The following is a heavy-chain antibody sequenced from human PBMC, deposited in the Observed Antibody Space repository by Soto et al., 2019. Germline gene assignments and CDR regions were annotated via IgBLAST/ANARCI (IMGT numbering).Heavy chain of an antibody. J-gene: IGHJ6*02. CDR2: IYSGGST. Sequence: EVQLVESGGGLIQPGGSLRLSCAASGFTVSSNYMSWVRQAPGKGLEWVSVIYSGGSTYYADSVKGRFTISRDNSKNTLYLQMNSLRAEDTAVYYCARDLRSSSPPYYYYYGMDVWGQGTTVTVSS. CDR3: ARDLRSSSPPYYYYYGMDV. V-gene: IGHV3-53*01. D-gene: IGHD6-13*01. CDR1: GFTVSSNY.